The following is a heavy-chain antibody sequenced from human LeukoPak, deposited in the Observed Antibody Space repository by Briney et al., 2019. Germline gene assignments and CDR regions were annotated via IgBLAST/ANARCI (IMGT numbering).Heavy chain of an antibody. V-gene: IGHV4-39*01. D-gene: IGHD6-13*01. CDR2: IYYSGST. Sequence: SETLSLTCTVSGGSISSSSYYWGWIRQPPGKGLEWIGSIYYSGSTYYNPSLKSRVTIPVDTSKNQFSPKLSSVTAADTAVYYCARQDTAAAGNFDYWGQGTLVTVSS. CDR3: ARQDTAAAGNFDY. CDR1: GGSISSSSYY. J-gene: IGHJ4*02.